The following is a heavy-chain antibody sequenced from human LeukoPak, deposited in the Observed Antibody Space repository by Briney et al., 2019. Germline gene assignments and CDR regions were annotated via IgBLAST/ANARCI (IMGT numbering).Heavy chain of an antibody. Sequence: PGGSLRPSCAASGFTFDDYGMSWVRQAPGKGLEWVSAISGSGGNTYYADSVKGRFIISRDNSKNTLYLQMDSLRAEDTAVYYCAKEGPSGSGTYNRYFDSWGQGTLVTVSS. CDR1: GFTFDDYG. J-gene: IGHJ4*02. V-gene: IGHV3-23*01. CDR2: ISGSGGNT. D-gene: IGHD3-10*01. CDR3: AKEGPSGSGTYNRYFDS.